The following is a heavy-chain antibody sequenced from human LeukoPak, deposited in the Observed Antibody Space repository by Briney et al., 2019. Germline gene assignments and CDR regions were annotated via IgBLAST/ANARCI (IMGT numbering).Heavy chain of an antibody. CDR1: GVTVSSTY. D-gene: IGHD4-17*01. V-gene: IGHV3-66*02. CDR3: AKDRMTTVTYFDY. CDR2: IYSGGYT. J-gene: IGHJ4*02. Sequence: GGSLRLSCAASGVTVSSTYMSWVRQAPGKGLEWVSVIYSGGYTYYADSVKGRFTISRDNSKNTLYLQMNSLRAEDTAVYYCAKDRMTTVTYFDYWGQGTLVTVSS.